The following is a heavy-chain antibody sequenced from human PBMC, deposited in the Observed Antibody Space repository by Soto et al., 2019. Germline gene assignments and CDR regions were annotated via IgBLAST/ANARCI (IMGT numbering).Heavy chain of an antibody. CDR3: ARGYFDWLLYYYYGMDV. Sequence: ASVKVSCKASGYTFTSYAMHWVRQAPGQRLEWMGWINAGNGNTKYSQKFQGRVTITRDTSASTAYMELSSLRSEDTAVYYCARGYFDWLLYYYYGMDVWGQGTTVTVS. CDR1: GYTFTSYA. CDR2: INAGNGNT. D-gene: IGHD3-9*01. V-gene: IGHV1-3*01. J-gene: IGHJ6*02.